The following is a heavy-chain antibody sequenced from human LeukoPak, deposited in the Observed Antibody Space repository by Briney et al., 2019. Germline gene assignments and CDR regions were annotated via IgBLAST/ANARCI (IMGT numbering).Heavy chain of an antibody. CDR3: AKVAYCTGGSCYGGGFDY. Sequence: GRSPSLSSAASGFTFSSYGMHWVRQAPGKGLEWVAVISYDESNKYYADSVRGRFTISSDNSKNTLYLQMNILRAEDTAVYYCAKVAYCTGGSCYGGGFDYWGQGTLVTVSS. V-gene: IGHV3-30*18. D-gene: IGHD2-15*01. J-gene: IGHJ4*02. CDR2: ISYDESNK. CDR1: GFTFSSYG.